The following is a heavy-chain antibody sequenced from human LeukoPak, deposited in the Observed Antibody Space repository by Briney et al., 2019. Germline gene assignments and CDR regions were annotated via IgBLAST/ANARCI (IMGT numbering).Heavy chain of an antibody. J-gene: IGHJ4*02. Sequence: PSETLSLTCGVYGGSFSGYLWNWIRQPPGKDLEWLGEINHSGSANYHPSLKSRVTISVDTSKNQVSLSLSSVAAADTAVYYCARDESDSSGYINWGQGTLVTVSS. D-gene: IGHD3-22*01. CDR2: INHSGSA. CDR3: ARDESDSSGYIN. V-gene: IGHV4-34*01. CDR1: GGSFSGYL.